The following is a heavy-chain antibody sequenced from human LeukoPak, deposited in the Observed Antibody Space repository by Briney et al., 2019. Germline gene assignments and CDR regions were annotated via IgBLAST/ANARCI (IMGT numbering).Heavy chain of an antibody. CDR2: IYSTGST. CDR1: GGSISGYY. D-gene: IGHD3-22*01. J-gene: IGHJ5*02. Sequence: SETLSLACTVSGGSISGYYWSWIRQPAGKALEWIGRIYSTGSTHYNPSLKSRVTTSVDTSKNQFSLKLSSVTAADTAVYYCARTDSSGYYYWFDPWGQGTLVTVSS. V-gene: IGHV4-4*07. CDR3: ARTDSSGYYYWFDP.